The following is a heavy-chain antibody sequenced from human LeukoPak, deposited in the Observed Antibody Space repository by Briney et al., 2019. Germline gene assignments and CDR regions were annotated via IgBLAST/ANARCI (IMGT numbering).Heavy chain of an antibody. CDR1: GFTFSSYG. CDR3: AKEGWFGELSGY. V-gene: IGHV3-30*18. J-gene: IGHJ4*02. Sequence: GGSLRLSCAASGFTFSSYGMHWVRQAPGKGLEGVAVISYDGSNKYYADSVKGRFTISRDNSKNTLYLQMNSLRAEDTAVYYCAKEGWFGELSGYWGQGTLVTVSS. CDR2: ISYDGSNK. D-gene: IGHD3-10*01.